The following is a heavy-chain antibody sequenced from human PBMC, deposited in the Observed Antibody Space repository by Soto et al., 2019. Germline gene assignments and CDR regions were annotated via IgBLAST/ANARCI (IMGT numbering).Heavy chain of an antibody. J-gene: IGHJ6*02. Sequence: GGSLRLSCAASGFTFSSYAMSWVRQAPGKGLEWVSAISGSGGSTYYADSVKGRFTISRDNSKNTLYLQMNSLRAEDTAVYYCAKDPRFGELLSMGYYGMDVWGQGTTVTVSS. CDR1: GFTFSSYA. CDR3: AKDPRFGELLSMGYYGMDV. CDR2: ISGSGGST. V-gene: IGHV3-23*01. D-gene: IGHD3-10*01.